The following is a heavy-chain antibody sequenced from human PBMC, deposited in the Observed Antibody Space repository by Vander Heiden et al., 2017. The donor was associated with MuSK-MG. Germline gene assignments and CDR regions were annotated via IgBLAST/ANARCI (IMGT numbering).Heavy chain of an antibody. D-gene: IGHD5-18*01. V-gene: IGHV3-23*01. J-gene: IGHJ3*02. CDR1: GFTFSSYA. CDR3: AKDVIQLWVGDAFDI. Sequence: EVQLLESGGGLVQPGGSLSLSCAASGFTFSSYAMGWVRQAPGKGLEWVSAISGSGGSTYYADSVKGRFTISRDNSKNTLYLQMNSLRAEDTAVYYCAKDVIQLWVGDAFDIWGQGTMVTVSS. CDR2: ISGSGGST.